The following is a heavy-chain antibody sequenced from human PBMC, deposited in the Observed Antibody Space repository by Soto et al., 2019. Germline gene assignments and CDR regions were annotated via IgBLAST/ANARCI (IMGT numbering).Heavy chain of an antibody. Sequence: EMQLVESGGGLIQPGGSLRLSCEASGFTFNNHAMDWVRQVPGKGLEWVSYIDKIGRTIYYADSVKGRFTIFRDNAKNYLYLQMNNLGAEDTAVYYCARDLVGYAMDVWGQGTTVTVSS. J-gene: IGHJ6*02. D-gene: IGHD1-26*01. CDR3: ARDLVGYAMDV. CDR1: GFTFNNHA. CDR2: IDKIGRTI. V-gene: IGHV3-48*03.